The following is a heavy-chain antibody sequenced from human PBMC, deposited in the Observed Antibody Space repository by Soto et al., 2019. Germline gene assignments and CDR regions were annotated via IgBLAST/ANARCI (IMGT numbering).Heavy chain of an antibody. CDR2: IYYSGST. Sequence: SETLSLTCTVSGGSISSGGYYWSWIRQHPGKGLEWIGYIYYSGSTYYNPSLKSRVTISVDTSKNQFSLKLSSVTAADTAVYYCARGNIVVVPAALNYYYYGMDVWGQGTTVTVSS. CDR1: GGSISSGGYY. J-gene: IGHJ6*02. D-gene: IGHD2-2*01. CDR3: ARGNIVVVPAALNYYYYGMDV. V-gene: IGHV4-31*03.